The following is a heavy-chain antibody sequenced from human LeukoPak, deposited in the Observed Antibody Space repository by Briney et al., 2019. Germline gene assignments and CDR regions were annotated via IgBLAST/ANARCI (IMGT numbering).Heavy chain of an antibody. CDR3: AKESDTYSGSYYYFDY. CDR1: GFTFSSYA. CDR2: ISGSGGST. V-gene: IGHV3-23*01. D-gene: IGHD1-26*01. J-gene: IGHJ4*02. Sequence: PGGSLRLSCAASGFTFSSYAMSWVRQAPGKGLEWVSAISGSGGSTYYADSVKGRFTISRDNSKNTLYLQMNSLRAEDTAVYYCAKESDTYSGSYYYFDYWGQGTLVTVSS.